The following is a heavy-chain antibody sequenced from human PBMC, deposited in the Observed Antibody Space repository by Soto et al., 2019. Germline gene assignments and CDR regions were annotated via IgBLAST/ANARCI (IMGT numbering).Heavy chain of an antibody. J-gene: IGHJ4*02. Sequence: EVQLVESGGGLVKPGGSLRLSCAASGFTFSSYSMNWVRQAPGKGLEWVSSISSSSSYMYYVDSVKGRFTISRDNAKNSLYLQMNSLRAEDTAVYYCARDQGYYGSGNHFDYWGQGTLVTVSS. CDR2: ISSSSSYM. V-gene: IGHV3-21*01. CDR3: ARDQGYYGSGNHFDY. CDR1: GFTFSSYS. D-gene: IGHD3-10*01.